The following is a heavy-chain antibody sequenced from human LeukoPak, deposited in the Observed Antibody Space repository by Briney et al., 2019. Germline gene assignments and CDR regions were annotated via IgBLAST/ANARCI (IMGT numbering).Heavy chain of an antibody. V-gene: IGHV3-43D*03. D-gene: IGHD1-14*01. CDR1: GFTFDDYA. CDR2: ISWDGGST. CDR3: ASGMIEFDY. J-gene: IGHJ4*02. Sequence: GGSLRLSCAASGFTFDDYAMHWVRQAPGKGLEWVSLISWDGGSTYYADSVKGRFTISRDNSKNSLYLQMNILRVEDTAVYYCASGMIEFDYWGQGTLVTVSS.